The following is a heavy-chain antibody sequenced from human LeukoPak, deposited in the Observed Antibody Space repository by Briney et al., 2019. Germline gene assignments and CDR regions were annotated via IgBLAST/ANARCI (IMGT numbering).Heavy chain of an antibody. J-gene: IGHJ4*02. Sequence: GGSLRLSCVASGFTFSSYAMSWVRQAPGKGLEWVSAISGSGGSTYYADSVKGRFTISRDNSKNTLYLQMNSLRVGDTAVYYCAKDTLKYYYGSGSYYIGYFDYWGQGTLVTVSS. CDR2: ISGSGGST. V-gene: IGHV3-23*01. D-gene: IGHD3-10*01. CDR3: AKDTLKYYYGSGSYYIGYFDY. CDR1: GFTFSSYA.